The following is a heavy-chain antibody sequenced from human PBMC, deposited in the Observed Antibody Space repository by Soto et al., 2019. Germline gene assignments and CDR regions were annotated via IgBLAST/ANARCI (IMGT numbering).Heavy chain of an antibody. CDR3: AKARAGCSSTSCPFDY. J-gene: IGHJ4*02. D-gene: IGHD2-2*01. CDR1: GFTFSNYA. Sequence: EVQLLESGGGLVQPGGSLRLSCAASGFTFSNYAMSWVRQAPGKGLEWVSAISGSGGSTYYADSVKGRFTISRDNSKNTLYLQMNSLRAEDTPVYYCAKARAGCSSTSCPFDYWGQGTLVTVSS. V-gene: IGHV3-23*01. CDR2: ISGSGGST.